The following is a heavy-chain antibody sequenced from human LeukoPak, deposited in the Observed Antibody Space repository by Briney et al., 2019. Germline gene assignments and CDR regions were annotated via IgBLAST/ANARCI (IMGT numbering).Heavy chain of an antibody. CDR2: ISAYNGNT. V-gene: IGHV1-18*01. CDR1: GYTSTSYG. CDR3: ARGPDYDILTGYFGLFDY. Sequence: LKPSCKASGYTSTSYGITWGRQAPGHQLECMGWISAYNGNTNYAQKLQGRVTMTTDTSTSTAYMELRSLRSDDTAVYYCARGPDYDILTGYFGLFDYWGQGTLVTVSS. D-gene: IGHD3-9*01. J-gene: IGHJ4*02.